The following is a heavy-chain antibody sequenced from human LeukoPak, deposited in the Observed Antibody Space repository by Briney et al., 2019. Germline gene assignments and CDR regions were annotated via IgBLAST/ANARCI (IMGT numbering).Heavy chain of an antibody. CDR3: AKGSASAPTSFL. J-gene: IGHJ2*01. V-gene: IGHV3-48*04. CDR2: ISSSSTTI. CDR1: GGSISSSN. D-gene: IGHD3-3*01. Sequence: GTLSLTCAVSGGSISSSNWWSWVRQPPGKGLEWVSHISSSSTTIYYADSVKGRFTISRDNAKNSLYLQMNSLRAEDTAVYYCAKGSASAPTSFLW.